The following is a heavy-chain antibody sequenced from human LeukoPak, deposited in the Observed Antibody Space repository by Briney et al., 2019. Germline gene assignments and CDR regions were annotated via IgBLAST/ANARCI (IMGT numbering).Heavy chain of an antibody. Sequence: GGSLRLSCAASGFTFSSYEMNWVRQAPGKGLEWVSYISSSGSTIYYADSVKGRFTISRDNAKDSLYLQMNSLRAEDTAVYYCARDKNDAFDIWGQRTMVTVSS. J-gene: IGHJ3*02. CDR2: ISSSGSTI. CDR3: ARDKNDAFDI. V-gene: IGHV3-48*03. CDR1: GFTFSSYE.